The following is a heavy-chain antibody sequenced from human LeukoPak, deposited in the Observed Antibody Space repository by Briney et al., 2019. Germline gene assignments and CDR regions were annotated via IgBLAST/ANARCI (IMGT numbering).Heavy chain of an antibody. D-gene: IGHD1-26*01. Sequence: KPSETLSLTCTVSGGSISSNSYYWGWIRQPPGKGLEWIGSIYYSGSTYYKSSLKSRVTMSVDTSKNQFSLKLNSVTAADTAVYYCARQWTVGATTDYWGQGTLVTVSS. CDR3: ARQWTVGATTDY. CDR1: GGSISSNSYY. V-gene: IGHV4-39*01. J-gene: IGHJ4*02. CDR2: IYYSGST.